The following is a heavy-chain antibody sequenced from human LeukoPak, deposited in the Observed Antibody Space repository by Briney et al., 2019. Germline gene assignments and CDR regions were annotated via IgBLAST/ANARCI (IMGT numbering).Heavy chain of an antibody. J-gene: IGHJ4*02. V-gene: IGHV4-34*01. CDR1: EGCCSGYY. CDR3: ARPAGGGGMVKY. D-gene: IGHD3-3*01. CDR2: INHSGST. Sequence: SEILFLTWVGHEGCCSGYYWGWIRPPPRHRPAWFGEINHSGSTNYNPSLKSRVTISVDTPKNQFSLKLSSVTAADTAVYYCARPAGGGGMVKYWGQGTLVTVSS.